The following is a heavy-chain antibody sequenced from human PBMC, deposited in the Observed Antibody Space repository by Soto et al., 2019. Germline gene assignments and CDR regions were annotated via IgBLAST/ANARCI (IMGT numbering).Heavy chain of an antibody. CDR3: ARGRGDPVMVLMRX. CDR2: MNPNSGNT. Sequence: ASVKVSCKASGYTFTSYDINWVRQATGQGLEWMGLMNPNSGNTGYAEKFQGRVTMTRNTSISTAYMELSSLRSEDTAVYYCARGRGDPVMVLMRXWGQGTLVTVSX. J-gene: IGHJ4*02. CDR1: GYTFTSYD. D-gene: IGHD5-18*01. V-gene: IGHV1-8*01.